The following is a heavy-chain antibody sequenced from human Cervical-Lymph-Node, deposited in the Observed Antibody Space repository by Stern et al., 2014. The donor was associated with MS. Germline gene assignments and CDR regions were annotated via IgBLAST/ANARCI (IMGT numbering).Heavy chain of an antibody. J-gene: IGHJ6*02. CDR3: TGASGNKYYFYYGIDV. D-gene: IGHD2/OR15-2a*01. CDR1: GDTFLSYT. V-gene: IGHV1-69*01. Sequence: VQLVQSGAEVKKPGSSVRVSCKASGDTFLSYTFSWVRQAPGQGLEWMGGIVPIFRKANYDQTFQGRVTITADESTSTAYMDMRSLRSEDSAVYYCTGASGNKYYFYYGIDVWGQGTTVTVSS. CDR2: IVPIFRKA.